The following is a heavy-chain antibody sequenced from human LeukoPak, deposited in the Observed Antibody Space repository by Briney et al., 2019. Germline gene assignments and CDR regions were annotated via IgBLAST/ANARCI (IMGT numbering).Heavy chain of an antibody. CDR3: ARGLSSWTVDY. CDR1: GGSFSGYY. CDR2: INHSGST. Sequence: SETLSLTCAVYGGSFSGYYWSWIRQPPGKGLEWIGEINHSGSTNYNPSLKSRVTISVDTSKNQFSLNLSSVTAAGTAVYYCARGLSSWTVDYWGQGTLVTVSS. D-gene: IGHD6-13*01. J-gene: IGHJ4*02. V-gene: IGHV4-34*01.